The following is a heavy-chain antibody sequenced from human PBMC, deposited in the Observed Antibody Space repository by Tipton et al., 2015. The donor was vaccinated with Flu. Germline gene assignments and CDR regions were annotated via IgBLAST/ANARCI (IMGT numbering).Heavy chain of an antibody. J-gene: IGHJ1*01. CDR1: GDSISNYY. CDR2: IYTSGST. D-gene: IGHD1-26*01. CDR3: AKSGSYLEYLQH. V-gene: IGHV4-4*07. Sequence: TLSLTCTVSGDSISNYYWGWIRQPAGKGLQWIGRIYTSGSTNYNPSLKSRVTMSVDTSKNQFSLKLTSVSAADTAVYYCAKSGSYLEYLQHWGQGTLVTVSS.